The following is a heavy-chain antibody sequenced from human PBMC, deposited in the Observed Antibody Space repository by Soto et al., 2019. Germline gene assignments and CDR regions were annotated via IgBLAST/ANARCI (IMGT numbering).Heavy chain of an antibody. CDR1: GFTFSSYG. J-gene: IGHJ4*02. CDR3: ARGGEYYYGSSSFDY. Sequence: GGSLRLSCAASGFTFSSYGMHWVRQAPGKGLEWVAVIWYDGSNKYYADSVKGRFTISRDNSKNTLYLQMNSLRAEDTAVYYCARGGEYYYGSSSFDYWGQGTLVTVSS. V-gene: IGHV3-33*01. D-gene: IGHD3-10*01. CDR2: IWYDGSNK.